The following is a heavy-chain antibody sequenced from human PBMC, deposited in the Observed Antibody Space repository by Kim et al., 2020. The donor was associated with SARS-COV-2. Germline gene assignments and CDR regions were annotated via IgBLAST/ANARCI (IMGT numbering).Heavy chain of an antibody. V-gene: IGHV4-61*01. CDR3: ARSSGGPPDKQYYYYYYGMDV. Sequence: SETLSLTCTVSGGSVSSGSYYWSWIRQPPGKGLEWIGYIYYSGSTNYNPSLKSRVTISVDTSKNQFSLKLSSVTAAYTAVYYCARSSGGPPDKQYYYYYYGMDVWGQGTTVTVSS. CDR1: GGSVSSGSYY. J-gene: IGHJ6*02. D-gene: IGHD2-15*01. CDR2: IYYSGST.